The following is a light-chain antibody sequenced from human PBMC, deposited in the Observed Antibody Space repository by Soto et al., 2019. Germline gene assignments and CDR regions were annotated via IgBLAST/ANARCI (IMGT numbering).Light chain of an antibody. CDR3: AVWDDSLSGFYV. J-gene: IGLJ1*01. V-gene: IGLV1-47*01. CDR1: SSNIGSNY. CDR2: RNN. Sequence: QSALTQPPSASGTPGQRVTISCSGSSSNIGSNYVYWYQQLPGTAPKLLIYRNNQRPSGVPDRFSGSKSGTSASLAISGLRSEDEADYYCAVWDDSLSGFYVFGTGTKVTVL.